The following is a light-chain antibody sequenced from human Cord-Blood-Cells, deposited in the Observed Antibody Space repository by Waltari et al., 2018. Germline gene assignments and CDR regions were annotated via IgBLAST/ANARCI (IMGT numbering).Light chain of an antibody. V-gene: IGKV3-11*01. J-gene: IGKJ5*01. CDR1: QSVSRY. Sequence: EIVLTQSPATLSLSTRERATLPCRASQSVSRYLAWYQQKPGQAPRLLIYDASNRATGIPARFSGSGSGTDFTLTISSLEPEDFAVYYCQQRSNWPRITFGQGTRLEIK. CDR2: DAS. CDR3: QQRSNWPRIT.